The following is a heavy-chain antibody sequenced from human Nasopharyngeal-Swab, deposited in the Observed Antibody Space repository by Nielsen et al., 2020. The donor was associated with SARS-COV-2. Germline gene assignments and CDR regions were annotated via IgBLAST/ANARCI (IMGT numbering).Heavy chain of an antibody. CDR3: ARDPRDRYYYDSSGYQTPGFDY. V-gene: IGHV1-46*01. D-gene: IGHD3-22*01. CDR2: INPSGGST. Sequence: ASVKVSCKASGYTFTSYYMHWVRQAPGQGLEWMGIINPSGGSTSYAQKFQGRVTMTRDTSTSTVYMELSSLRSEDTAVYYCARDPRDRYYYDSSGYQTPGFDYWGQRTLVTVSS. J-gene: IGHJ4*02. CDR1: GYTFTSYY.